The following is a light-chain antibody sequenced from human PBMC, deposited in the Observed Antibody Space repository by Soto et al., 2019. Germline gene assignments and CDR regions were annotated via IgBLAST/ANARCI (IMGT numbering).Light chain of an antibody. CDR2: DAS. Sequence: EIVLMQSPCTLSLSTGERGTLSCRASQSVASSLAWYQQKPGQAPRLLIYDASNRATGIPDRFSGSGSGTDFTLTLSRLEPEDFAVYYCQQYVNSPLTFGGGTKV. CDR1: QSVASS. CDR3: QQYVNSPLT. J-gene: IGKJ4*01. V-gene: IGKV3-20*01.